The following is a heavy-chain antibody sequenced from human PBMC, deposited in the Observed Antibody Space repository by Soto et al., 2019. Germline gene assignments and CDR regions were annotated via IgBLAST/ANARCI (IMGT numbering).Heavy chain of an antibody. CDR1: GGSVSSGSYY. CDR2: IYYSGST. Sequence: SETLSLTCTVSGGSVSSGSYYWSWIRQPPGKGLEWIGYIYYSGSTNYNPSLKSRVTISVDTSKNQFSLKLSSVTAADTAVYYCARRTIAVAGTDWFDPWGQGTLVTVSS. V-gene: IGHV4-61*01. J-gene: IGHJ5*02. CDR3: ARRTIAVAGTDWFDP. D-gene: IGHD6-19*01.